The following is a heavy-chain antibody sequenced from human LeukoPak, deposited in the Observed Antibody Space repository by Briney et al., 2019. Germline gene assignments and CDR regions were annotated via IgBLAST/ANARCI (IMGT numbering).Heavy chain of an antibody. CDR2: ISYNGNQ. CDR1: GFTFVNYG. J-gene: IGHJ3*02. CDR3: ARDPLDISRWTNAFDI. D-gene: IGHD2-2*03. Sequence: GGSLRLSCEASGFTFVNYGFHWVRQAPVKALEWVAFISYNGNQKYGDSVKGRFTISRANSKSTLYLQMNGLRPEDTAVYYCARDPLDISRWTNAFDIWGQGTLVTVSS. V-gene: IGHV3-30-3*01.